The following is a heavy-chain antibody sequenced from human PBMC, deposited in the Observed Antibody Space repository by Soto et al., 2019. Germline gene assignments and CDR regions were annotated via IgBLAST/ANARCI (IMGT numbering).Heavy chain of an antibody. CDR3: ASEGYCSGGSCFDASDI. Sequence: SETLSLTCTVSGGFISSSGYCWDWIRQPPGKGLEWIGSICYSGSTYYSPSLKSRVTISVDRSKNQFSLKLSSVIAADTAVYYCASEGYCSGGSCFDASDIWGQGTMVTVSS. CDR2: ICYSGST. J-gene: IGHJ3*02. CDR1: GGFISSSGYC. D-gene: IGHD2-15*01. V-gene: IGHV4-39*07.